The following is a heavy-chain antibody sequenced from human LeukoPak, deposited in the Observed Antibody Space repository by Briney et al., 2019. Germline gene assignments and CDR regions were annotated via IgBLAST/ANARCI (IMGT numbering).Heavy chain of an antibody. Sequence: PGGSLRLSCAASRFTISSYAMGWVRQAPGKGLEWVSIIYSGGSTFYADSVKGRLTISRDNSKNTLYLQMNSLRAEDTAVYYCARGGSYLSAFDIWGQGTMVTVSS. V-gene: IGHV3-53*01. CDR1: RFTISSYA. CDR3: ARGGSYLSAFDI. CDR2: IYSGGST. D-gene: IGHD1-26*01. J-gene: IGHJ3*02.